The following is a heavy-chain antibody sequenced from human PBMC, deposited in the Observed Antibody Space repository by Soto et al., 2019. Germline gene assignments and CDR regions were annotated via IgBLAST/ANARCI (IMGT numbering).Heavy chain of an antibody. J-gene: IGHJ6*04. CDR2: IKRKIDGEAT. V-gene: IGHV3-15*07. CDR3: TTGSVEGV. CDR1: GFSFSNAW. Sequence: EVQLVESGGGLVKPGGSLRLSCAASGFSFSNAWMNWVRQAPGKGLEWVGRIKRKIDGEATDYAGPVKGRFTVFRDDSKSALYLKMNRLKGDDTAVYYCTTGSVEGVWGKGTTVTVSP. D-gene: IGHD2-15*01.